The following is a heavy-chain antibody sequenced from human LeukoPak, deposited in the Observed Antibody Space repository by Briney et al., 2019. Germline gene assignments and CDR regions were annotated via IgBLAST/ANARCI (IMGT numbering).Heavy chain of an antibody. CDR3: AREYAWLVLDDAFDI. CDR2: IKEDGSQK. Sequence: GGSLRLSCAASGFTFSSYWMSWVRQAPGKGLEWVANIKEDGSQKYYVDSVKGRFTISRDNAKNSLYLQTNSLRAEDTAVYYCAREYAWLVLDDAFDIWGQGTMVTVSS. J-gene: IGHJ3*02. CDR1: GFTFSSYW. D-gene: IGHD6-19*01. V-gene: IGHV3-7*01.